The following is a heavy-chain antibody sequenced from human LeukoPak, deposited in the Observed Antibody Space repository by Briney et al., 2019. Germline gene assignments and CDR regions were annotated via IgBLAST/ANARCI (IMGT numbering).Heavy chain of an antibody. CDR1: GFTFSSYA. CDR3: AKEVIVGVSFDC. Sequence: GGSLRLSCAASGFTFSSYAMSWVRQAPGKGLEWVAVISGSGGSPHYADSVKGRFTISRDNFKNTLYLQMNSLRAEDTAVYYCAKEVIVGVSFDCWGQGTLVTVSS. D-gene: IGHD1-26*01. J-gene: IGHJ4*02. V-gene: IGHV3-23*01. CDR2: ISGSGGSP.